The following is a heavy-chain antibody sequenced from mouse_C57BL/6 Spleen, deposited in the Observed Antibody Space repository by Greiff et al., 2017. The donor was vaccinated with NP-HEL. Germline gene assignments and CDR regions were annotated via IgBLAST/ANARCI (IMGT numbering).Heavy chain of an antibody. CDR1: GFTFSDYG. Sequence: EVQRVESGGGLVKPGGSLKLSCAASGFTFSDYGMHWVRQAPEKGLEWVAYISSGSSTIYYADTVKGRFTISRDNAKNTVFLQMTSLRSEDTAMYYCARNYYGRVLAMDYWGQGTSVTVSS. D-gene: IGHD1-1*01. J-gene: IGHJ4*01. CDR3: ARNYYGRVLAMDY. CDR2: ISSGSSTI. V-gene: IGHV5-17*01.